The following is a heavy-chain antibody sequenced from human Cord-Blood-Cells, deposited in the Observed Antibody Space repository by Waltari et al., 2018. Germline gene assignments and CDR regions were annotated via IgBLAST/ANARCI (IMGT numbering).Heavy chain of an antibody. CDR3: ARGYSSGSYFDY. V-gene: IGHV1-46*01. J-gene: IGHJ4*02. D-gene: IGHD6-19*01. CDR1: GYTLTSYY. Sequence: QVQLVQSGAEVKKPGASVKVSCKASGYTLTSYYMHWVRQAPGQGLEWMGISNPRGGSKSYAQKFQGRVTMTRDTSTSTVYMELSSLRSEDTAVYYCARGYSSGSYFDYWGQGTLVTVSS. CDR2: SNPRGGSK.